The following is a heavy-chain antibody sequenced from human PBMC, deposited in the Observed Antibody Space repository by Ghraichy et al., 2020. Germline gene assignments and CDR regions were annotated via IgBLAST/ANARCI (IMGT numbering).Heavy chain of an antibody. D-gene: IGHD4-11*01. CDR2: ISKRVTI. CDR1: GFIFGDYA. V-gene: IGHV3-23*01. Sequence: GGSLRLSCAASGFIFGDYAMTWVRQAPGKGLEWVSTISKRVTIYQPDSVKSRFCISRDNSHNTLVLQLSSLRADDTAVYYCAKDRGHPYSDYYMDVWGKGTTVVVSS. J-gene: IGHJ6*03. CDR3: AKDRGHPYSDYYMDV.